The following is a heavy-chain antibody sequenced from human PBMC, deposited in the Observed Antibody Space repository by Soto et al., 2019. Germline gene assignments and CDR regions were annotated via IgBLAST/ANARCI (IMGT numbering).Heavy chain of an antibody. CDR3: ARESRVVVASNDAFDI. J-gene: IGHJ3*02. Sequence: SVKVSCKASGGTFSSYAISWVRQAPGQGLEWMGGIIPIFGTANYAQKFQGRVTITADESTSTAYMELSSLRSEDTAVYYCARESRVVVASNDAFDIWGQGTMVPVSS. CDR2: IIPIFGTA. CDR1: GGTFSSYA. D-gene: IGHD3-22*01. V-gene: IGHV1-69*13.